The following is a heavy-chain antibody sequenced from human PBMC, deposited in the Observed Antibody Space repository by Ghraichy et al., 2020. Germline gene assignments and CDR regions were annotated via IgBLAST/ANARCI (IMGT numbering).Heavy chain of an antibody. CDR3: TTVLPYYYDSSGYYPFDY. D-gene: IGHD3-22*01. Sequence: SCAASGFTFSNAWMSWVRQAPGKGLEWVGRIKSKTDGGTTDYAAPVKGRFTISRDDSKNTLYLQMNSLKTEDTAVYYCTTVLPYYYDSSGYYPFDYWGQGTLVTVSS. V-gene: IGHV3-15*01. CDR2: IKSKTDGGTT. J-gene: IGHJ4*02. CDR1: GFTFSNAW.